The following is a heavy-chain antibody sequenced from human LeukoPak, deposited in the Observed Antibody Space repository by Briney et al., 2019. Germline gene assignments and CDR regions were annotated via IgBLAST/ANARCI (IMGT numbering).Heavy chain of an antibody. Sequence: ETLSLTCGVSGASISRPYWWIWVRQAPGKGLEWVSAISGSGGSTYYADSVKGRFTISRDNSKNTLYLQMNSLRAEDTAVYYCAKSAVVVAATSHDPDYWGQGTLVTVSS. D-gene: IGHD2-15*01. CDR1: GASISRPYW. V-gene: IGHV3-23*01. CDR2: ISGSGGST. J-gene: IGHJ4*02. CDR3: AKSAVVVAATSHDPDY.